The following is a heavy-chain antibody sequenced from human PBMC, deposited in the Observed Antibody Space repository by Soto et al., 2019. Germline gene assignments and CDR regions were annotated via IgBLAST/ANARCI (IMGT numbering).Heavy chain of an antibody. J-gene: IGHJ4*02. D-gene: IGHD6-13*01. CDR2: IYYSGST. Sequence: PSETLSLTCTVSGGSISSYYWSWIRQPPGKGLEWIGYIYYSGSTNYNPSLKSRVTISVDTSKNQFSLKLSSVTAADTAVYYCARGPPTRYSSSWLTTQDYWGQGTLVTVSS. V-gene: IGHV4-59*01. CDR3: ARGPPTRYSSSWLTTQDY. CDR1: GGSISSYY.